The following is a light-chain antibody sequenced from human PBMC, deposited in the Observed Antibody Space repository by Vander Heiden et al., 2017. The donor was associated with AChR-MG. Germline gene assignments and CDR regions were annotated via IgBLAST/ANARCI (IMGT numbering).Light chain of an antibody. J-gene: IGKJ4*01. Sequence: DIVMTQSPLSLPVTPGEPASISCRSSQSLLHSNGYNYLDWYLQKPGQSPQLLIYLGSNRASGVPDRFSGSGSGTDFTLKISRVEAEDVGVYYCMQDLQTCTFGGGTKVEIK. CDR2: LGS. CDR1: QSLLHSNGYNY. CDR3: MQDLQTCT. V-gene: IGKV2-28*01.